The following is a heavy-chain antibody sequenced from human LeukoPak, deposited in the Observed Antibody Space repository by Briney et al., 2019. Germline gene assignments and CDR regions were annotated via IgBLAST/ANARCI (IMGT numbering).Heavy chain of an antibody. CDR2: ISGSGGST. Sequence: PGGSLRLSCAASGFTSSSYAMSWVRQAPGKGLEWVSAISGSGGSTYYADSVKGRFTISRDNSENTLYLQMNSLRAEDTAVYYCARHPNSNWDYWGQGTLVTVSS. J-gene: IGHJ4*02. CDR1: GFTSSSYA. D-gene: IGHD6-13*01. V-gene: IGHV3-23*01. CDR3: ARHPNSNWDY.